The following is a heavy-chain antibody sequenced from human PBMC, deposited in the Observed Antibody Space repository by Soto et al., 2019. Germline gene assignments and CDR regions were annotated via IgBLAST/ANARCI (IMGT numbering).Heavy chain of an antibody. CDR1: GFTFSSYW. V-gene: IGHV3-7*03. CDR2: IKQDGSEK. D-gene: IGHD1-26*01. CDR3: AREVDSGSYSSWYFDY. Sequence: GGSLRLSCAASGFTFSSYWMSWVRQAPGKGLEWVANIKQDGSEKYYVDSVKGRFTISRDNAKNSLYLQMNSLRAEDTAVYYCAREVDSGSYSSWYFDYWGQGTLVIVSS. J-gene: IGHJ4*02.